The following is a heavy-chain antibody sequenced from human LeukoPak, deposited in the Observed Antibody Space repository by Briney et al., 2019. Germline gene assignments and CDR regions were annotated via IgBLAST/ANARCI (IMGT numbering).Heavy chain of an antibody. CDR2: IYYSGST. V-gene: IGHV4-59*12. D-gene: IGHD3-10*01. CDR1: GGSFSSYY. CDR3: ARKSPMVRGAIDAFDI. Sequence: SETLSLTCTLSGGSFSSYYWSWIRQPPGKGLEWIGYIYYSGSTNYNPSLKSRVTISVDTSKNQFSLKLSSVTAADTAVYYCARKSPMVRGAIDAFDIWGQGTMVTVSS. J-gene: IGHJ3*02.